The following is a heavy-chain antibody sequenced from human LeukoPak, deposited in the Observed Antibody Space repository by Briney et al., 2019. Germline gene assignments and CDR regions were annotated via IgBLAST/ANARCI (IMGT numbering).Heavy chain of an antibody. V-gene: IGHV1-18*04. CDR1: GYTFTGYY. D-gene: IGHD5-18*01. Sequence: RASVKVSCKASGYTFTGYYMHWVRQAPGQGLEWMGWISAYNGNTNYAQKLQGRVTMTTDTSTSTAYMELRSLRSDDTAVYYCARGLGYSYDHGSGAFDIWGQGTMVTVSS. CDR3: ARGLGYSYDHGSGAFDI. J-gene: IGHJ3*02. CDR2: ISAYNGNT.